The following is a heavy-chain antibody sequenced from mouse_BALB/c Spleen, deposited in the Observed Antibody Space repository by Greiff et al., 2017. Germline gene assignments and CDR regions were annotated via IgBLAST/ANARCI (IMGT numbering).Heavy chain of an antibody. D-gene: IGHD2-1*01. CDR2: ISSGSSTI. V-gene: IGHV5-17*02. CDR3: ARSPIFYGNYGYFDY. CDR1: GFTFSSFG. Sequence: EVKVVESGGGLVQPGGSRKLSCAASGFTFSSFGMHWVRQAPEKGLEWVAYISSGSSTIYYADTVKGRFTISRDNPKNTLFLQMTSLRSEDTAMYYCARSPIFYGNYGYFDYWGQGTTLTVSS. J-gene: IGHJ2*01.